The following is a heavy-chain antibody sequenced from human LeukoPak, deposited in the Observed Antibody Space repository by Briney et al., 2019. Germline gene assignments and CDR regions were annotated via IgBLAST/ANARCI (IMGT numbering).Heavy chain of an antibody. CDR1: GDSISSGGYY. Sequence: PSQTLSLTCAVSGDSISSGGYYWSWIRQPAGKGLEWIGRIYISGGTNYNPSLKSRVTMSVGTSKNQFSLKLSSVTAADTAVYYCARDLPEVEGDSSGYLDYWGQGTLVTVSS. D-gene: IGHD3-22*01. J-gene: IGHJ4*02. V-gene: IGHV4-61*02. CDR3: ARDLPEVEGDSSGYLDY. CDR2: IYISGGT.